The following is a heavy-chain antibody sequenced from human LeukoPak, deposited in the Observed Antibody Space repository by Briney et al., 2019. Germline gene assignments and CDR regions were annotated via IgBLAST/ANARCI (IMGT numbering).Heavy chain of an antibody. J-gene: IGHJ4*02. V-gene: IGHV4-34*01. CDR1: GGSFSGYY. D-gene: IGHD4-11*01. CDR2: INHSGST. CDR3: AREGAGTTVTFDY. Sequence: PSETLSLTCAVYGGSFSGYYWSWIRQPPGKGLEWIGEINHSGSTNYNPSLKSRVTISVDTSKNQFSLKLSSVTAADTAVYYCAREGAGTTVTFDYWGQGTLVTVSS.